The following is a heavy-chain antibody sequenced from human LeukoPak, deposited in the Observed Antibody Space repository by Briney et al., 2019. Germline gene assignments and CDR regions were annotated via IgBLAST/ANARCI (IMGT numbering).Heavy chain of an antibody. CDR3: AREGRDSSSKGGWFDP. V-gene: IGHV4-39*07. D-gene: IGHD6-6*01. Sequence: KPSETLSLTCSVSCVSISSSIYYRGGIRQPPGKGLEWIGSIYYSGSTYYNPSLKSRVTISVDTSKNQFSLKLSSVTAADTAVYYCAREGRDSSSKGGWFDPWGQGTLVTVSS. CDR1: CVSISSSIYY. CDR2: IYYSGST. J-gene: IGHJ5*02.